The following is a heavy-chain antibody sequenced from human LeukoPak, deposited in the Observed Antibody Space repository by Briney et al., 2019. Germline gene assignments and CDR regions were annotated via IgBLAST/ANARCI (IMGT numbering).Heavy chain of an antibody. J-gene: IGHJ4*02. CDR3: ARDGYYYDSSGYYYGGPFDY. V-gene: IGHV3-48*04. CDR1: GFTFSSYS. CDR2: ISSSSSTI. Sequence: GGSLRLSCAASGFTFSSYSMSWVRQAPGKGLEWVSYISSSSSTIYYADSVKGRFTISRDNAKNSLYLQMNSLRAEDTAVYYCARDGYYYDSSGYYYGGPFDYWGQGTLVTVSS. D-gene: IGHD3-22*01.